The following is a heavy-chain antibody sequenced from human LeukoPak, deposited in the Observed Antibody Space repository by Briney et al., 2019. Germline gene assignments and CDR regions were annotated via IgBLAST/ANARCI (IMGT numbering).Heavy chain of an antibody. V-gene: IGHV3-30*04. CDR1: GFTFSSYA. CDR2: ISYDGSNK. D-gene: IGHD3-22*01. J-gene: IGHJ4*02. CDR3: ASAYDSSGYAIDY. Sequence: PGRSLRLSCAASGFTFSSYAMHWVRQAPGKGLEWVAVISYDGSNKYYADSVKGRFTISRDNSKNTLYLQMNSLRAEDTAVYYCASAYDSSGYAIDYWGQGTLVTVSS.